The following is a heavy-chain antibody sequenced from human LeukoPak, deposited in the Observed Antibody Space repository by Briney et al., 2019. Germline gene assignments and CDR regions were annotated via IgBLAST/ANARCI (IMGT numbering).Heavy chain of an antibody. V-gene: IGHV3-30*04. CDR3: ARNEAG. CDR1: IYTFSSYP. Sequence: GGSLRLSCAASIYTFSSYPMNWVRQAPGKGLEWVAVISSDGGEKYYSDSVQGRFTISRDNSKNTLYLQMNSLIVEDTALYYCARNEAGWGQGTMVTVSS. CDR2: ISSDGGEK. J-gene: IGHJ3*01.